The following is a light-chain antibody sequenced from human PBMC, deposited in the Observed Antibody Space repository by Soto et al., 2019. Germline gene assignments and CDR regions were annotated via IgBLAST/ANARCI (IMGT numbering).Light chain of an antibody. CDR2: DVS. CDR3: SSYTSSSLYV. J-gene: IGLJ1*01. Sequence: QSVLTQPASVSGSPGQSITISCTGTSSDVGGYNYVSWSQQHPGKAPKLMIYDVSTRPSGVSNRFSGSKSGNTASLTISGLQAEDEADYYCSSYTSSSLYVFGTGTKVTVL. V-gene: IGLV2-14*01. CDR1: SSDVGGYNY.